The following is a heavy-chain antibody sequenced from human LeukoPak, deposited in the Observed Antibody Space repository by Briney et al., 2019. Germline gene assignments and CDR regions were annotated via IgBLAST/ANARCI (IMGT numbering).Heavy chain of an antibody. V-gene: IGHV4-38-2*02. Sequence: SETLSLTCTVSGYSISSGYYWGSVRPPPGKGLEWMGSIYHAGSSYYNPSLKSRGTITVAVSKYQFSLKLSSVTAADAAVSDCARLVGSSWYREVLRCRDYWGQGTPVTVSS. CDR2: IYHAGSS. D-gene: IGHD6-13*01. CDR3: ARLVGSSWYREVLRCRDY. CDR1: GYSISSGYY. J-gene: IGHJ4*02.